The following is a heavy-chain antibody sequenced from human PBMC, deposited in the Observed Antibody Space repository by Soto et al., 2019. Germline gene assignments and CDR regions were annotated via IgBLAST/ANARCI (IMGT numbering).Heavy chain of an antibody. CDR3: AYGGMSINHGYEF. V-gene: IGHV2-5*02. CDR2: IDWDDDK. CDR1: GFSVTGSGVA. D-gene: IGHD2-15*01. Sequence: QITLKESGPALVKPTQTLTLTCTCSGFSVTGSGVAVGWIRQPPGKALEWLALIDWDDDKRYSPSLKSRLTISRDTSKNQVVLTMTNMGPVDTGTYYCAYGGMSINHGYEFWGQGTLVTVPS. J-gene: IGHJ4*02.